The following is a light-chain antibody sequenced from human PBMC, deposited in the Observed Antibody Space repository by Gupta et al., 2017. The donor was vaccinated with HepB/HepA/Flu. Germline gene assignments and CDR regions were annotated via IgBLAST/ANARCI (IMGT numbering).Light chain of an antibody. CDR2: GAS. J-gene: IGKJ1*01. CDR1: KSVSSSY. V-gene: IGKV3-20*01. CDR3: QQYGNSSWT. Sequence: EIVSTQSPGTLSLSPGERATLTCRASKSVSSSYLAWYQQKPGQAPRLLIYGASSMATGIPDRFSGSGSGTDFTLTISRLEPEDIAVYYCQQYGNSSWTFGQGTKVEIK.